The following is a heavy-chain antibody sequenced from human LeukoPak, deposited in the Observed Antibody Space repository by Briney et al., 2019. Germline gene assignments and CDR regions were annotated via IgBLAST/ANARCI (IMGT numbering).Heavy chain of an antibody. CDR3: AKELWELLGYYFDY. D-gene: IGHD1-26*01. V-gene: IGHV3-30*18. CDR1: GFTFSSYG. J-gene: IGHJ4*02. CDR2: ISYDGSNK. Sequence: GGSLRPSCAASGFTFSSYGMHWVRQAPGKGLEWVAVISYDGSNKYYADSVKGRFTISRDNSKNTLYLQMNSLRAEDTAVYYCAKELWELLGYYFDYWGQGTLVTVSS.